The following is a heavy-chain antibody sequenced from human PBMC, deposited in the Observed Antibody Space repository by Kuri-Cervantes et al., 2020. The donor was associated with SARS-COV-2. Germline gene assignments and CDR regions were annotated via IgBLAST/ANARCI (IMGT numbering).Heavy chain of an antibody. CDR1: GGSISSGGYS. V-gene: IGHV4-30-2*02. CDR2: IYHSGST. CDR3: ARTYCSGGSCPVYYYYYGMDV. Sequence: CAVSGGSISSGGYSWSWIRQPPWKGLEWIGYIYHSGSTNYNPSLKSRVTISVDTSKNQFTLKLSTVTAADTAVYYCARTYCSGGSCPVYYYYYGMDVWGQGTTVTGYS. D-gene: IGHD2-15*01. J-gene: IGHJ6*02.